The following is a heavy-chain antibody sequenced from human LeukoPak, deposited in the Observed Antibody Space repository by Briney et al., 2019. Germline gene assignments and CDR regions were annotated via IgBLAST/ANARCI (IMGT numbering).Heavy chain of an antibody. V-gene: IGHV4-34*01. CDR2: INHSGRT. Sequence: SETLSLTCAVYGGSFSTDYWSWIRQPPGQGLEWIGEINHSGRTNYNPSLKSRVTISVDTSRNQFSLKLSSVTAADTAVYYCARHSRSVDYGSGSYTWDYWGQGTLVTVSS. CDR1: GGSFSTDY. D-gene: IGHD3-10*01. J-gene: IGHJ4*02. CDR3: ARHSRSVDYGSGSYTWDY.